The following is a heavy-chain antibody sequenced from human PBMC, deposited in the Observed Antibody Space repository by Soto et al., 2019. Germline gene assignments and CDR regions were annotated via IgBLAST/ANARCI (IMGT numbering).Heavy chain of an antibody. CDR3: ERDGEKQMFLSPLVY. CDR2: IIPFFKTP. D-gene: IGHD2-21*01. J-gene: IGHJ4*02. Sequence: QVQLEQSGADLKKPGSSVNVSCNASGDTFNKFAFSWVRQAPGQGLEWLGGIIPFFKTPNYAQTFHDRVTITADESTNRVYVELRSLTPDATALYFCERDGEKQMFLSPLVYWGQGTLITVS. V-gene: IGHV1-69*01. CDR1: GDTFNKFA.